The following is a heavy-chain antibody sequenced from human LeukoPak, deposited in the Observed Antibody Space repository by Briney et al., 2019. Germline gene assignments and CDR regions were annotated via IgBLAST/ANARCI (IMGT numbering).Heavy chain of an antibody. Sequence: GGPLRLSCAGSGFNFSDYYINWIRQAPGKGLEWISYISGSGRTTYYADSVKGRFTISRDNAKNSLYLQMNGLRGEDTAVYYCARDGIAAWGRFDPWGQETLVTVSS. D-gene: IGHD3-16*01. V-gene: IGHV3-11*01. CDR1: GFNFSDYY. CDR2: ISGSGRTT. CDR3: ARDGIAAWGRFDP. J-gene: IGHJ5*02.